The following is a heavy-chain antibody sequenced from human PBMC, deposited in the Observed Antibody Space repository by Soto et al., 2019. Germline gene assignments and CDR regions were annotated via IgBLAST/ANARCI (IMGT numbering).Heavy chain of an antibody. J-gene: IGHJ4*02. V-gene: IGHV3-23*01. D-gene: IGHD1-7*01. CDR3: AKDRNYPRDQFHY. CDR1: GFTFSTYA. CDR2: ISANGQGI. Sequence: LRLSWSASGFTFSTYALSWVRQAPGKGLQWVSAISANGQGIYYADSVRGRFTISRDNSKNTIFLHMDSLRAEDTAVYYCAKDRNYPRDQFHYWGQGTLVTVSS.